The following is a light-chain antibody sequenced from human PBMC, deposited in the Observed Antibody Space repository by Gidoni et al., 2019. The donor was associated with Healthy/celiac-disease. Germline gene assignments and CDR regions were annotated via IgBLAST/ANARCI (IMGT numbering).Light chain of an antibody. Sequence: DLQLTQSPSFLSASVGDRVTITCQASQGISSYLAWYQQKPGKAPKLLLYAASTVQRGVPPRFSGSGSGTEFTLTLSSLQPEDFATYYCQQLNSYLTFGQGTKLEIK. J-gene: IGKJ2*01. V-gene: IGKV1-9*01. CDR1: QGISSY. CDR2: AAS. CDR3: QQLNSYLT.